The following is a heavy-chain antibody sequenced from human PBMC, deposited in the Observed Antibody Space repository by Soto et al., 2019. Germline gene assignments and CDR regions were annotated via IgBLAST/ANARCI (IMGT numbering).Heavy chain of an antibody. V-gene: IGHV3-33*01. Sequence: PGGSLRLSCAASGFTFSSYGMHWVRQAPGKGLEWVAVIWYDGSNKYYADSVKGRFTISRDNSKNTLYLQMNSLRAEDTAVYYCARDTDYSNLRTYFDYWGQGTLVTVSS. CDR1: GFTFSSYG. CDR3: ARDTDYSNLRTYFDY. CDR2: IWYDGSNK. J-gene: IGHJ4*02. D-gene: IGHD4-4*01.